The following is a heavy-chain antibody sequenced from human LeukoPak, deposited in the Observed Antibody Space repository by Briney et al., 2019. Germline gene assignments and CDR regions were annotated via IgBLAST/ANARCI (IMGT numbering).Heavy chain of an antibody. J-gene: IGHJ4*02. CDR1: GYTFTSYY. CDR3: ARVGDSGSPFDY. V-gene: IGHV1-46*01. Sequence: GASVKVSCKASGYTFTSYYMHWVRQAPGQGLEWMGIINPSGGSTSYAQKFRGRVTMTRDTSTSIVYMEVSSLRSEDTAVYYCARVGDSGSPFDYWGQGTLVTVSS. D-gene: IGHD3-10*01. CDR2: INPSGGST.